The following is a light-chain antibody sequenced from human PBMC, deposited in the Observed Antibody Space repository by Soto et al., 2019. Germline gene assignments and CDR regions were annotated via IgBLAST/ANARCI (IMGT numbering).Light chain of an antibody. CDR2: DAS. J-gene: IGKJ1*01. V-gene: IGKV1-5*01. CDR1: QSMSSW. CDR3: QHYGSSSRT. Sequence: DIQMTQSPSTLSASVGDRVTITCRASQSMSSWLAWYQQKPGKAPKLLIYDASSLESGVPSRFSGSGSGTDFTLTISRLEPEDFAVYYCQHYGSSSRTFGQGTKVDIK.